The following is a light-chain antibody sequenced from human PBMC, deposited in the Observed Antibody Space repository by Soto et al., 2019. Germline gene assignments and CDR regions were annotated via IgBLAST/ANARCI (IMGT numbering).Light chain of an antibody. Sequence: EIVLTQSPGTLSLSPGERATISCRASQSVSSTYLAWYQQKPGQAPRLLIYGASSRATGIPDRFSGSGSGTDFTLTISSLEPEDLAVYYCQQYGSSPRTFGQGTKVEIK. V-gene: IGKV3-20*01. CDR2: GAS. CDR1: QSVSSTY. J-gene: IGKJ1*01. CDR3: QQYGSSPRT.